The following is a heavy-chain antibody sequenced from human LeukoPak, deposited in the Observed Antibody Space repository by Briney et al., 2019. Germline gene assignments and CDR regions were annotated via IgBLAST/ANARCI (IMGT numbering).Heavy chain of an antibody. CDR2: IKEDGGEK. Sequence: GGSLRLSCAASGFTFRTYWMSWVLQAPGKGLEWVANIKEDGGEKYYEDPVKGRFTISRDNAKNSLYLQMSSLRVEDTAVYYCARDDNWSHDSWGQGTLVTVSS. V-gene: IGHV3-7*04. CDR3: ARDDNWSHDS. D-gene: IGHD1-1*01. CDR1: GFTFRTYW. J-gene: IGHJ4*02.